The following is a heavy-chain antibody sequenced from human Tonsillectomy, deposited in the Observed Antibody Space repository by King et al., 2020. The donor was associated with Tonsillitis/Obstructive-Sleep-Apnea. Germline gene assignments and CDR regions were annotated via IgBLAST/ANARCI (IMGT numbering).Heavy chain of an antibody. CDR3: TRRVPYYGMDV. J-gene: IGHJ6*02. CDR2: ISRSDNTI. Sequence: VQLVESGGGLVQPGGSLRLSCVTSGFTFSSYEMNWVRQAPGRGLEWVSYISRSDNTIHDADSVKGRFTISSDKAKNSVFLQMNSLRVEDTAVYYCTRRVPYYGMDVWGQGTTVTVSS. CDR1: GFTFSSYE. V-gene: IGHV3-48*03.